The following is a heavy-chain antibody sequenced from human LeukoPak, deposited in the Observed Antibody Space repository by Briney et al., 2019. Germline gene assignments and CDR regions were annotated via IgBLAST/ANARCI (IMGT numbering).Heavy chain of an antibody. J-gene: IGHJ3*02. V-gene: IGHV4-59*11. CDR1: GVSISSHC. CDR3: ARGVDCSDFAFDI. CDR2: GST. D-gene: IGHD2-15*01. Sequence: SETLSLTCTVSGVSISSHCWSWIRQPPRKGLEWIGGSTNHNPSLKSRVAISVDTSKNQFSLKLSSVTAADTAVYYCARGVDCSDFAFDIWGQGTMVTVSP.